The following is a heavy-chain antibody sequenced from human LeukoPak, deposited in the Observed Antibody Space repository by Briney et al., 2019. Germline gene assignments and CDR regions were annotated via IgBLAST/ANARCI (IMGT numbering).Heavy chain of an antibody. D-gene: IGHD1-26*01. CDR2: ITNNGGTT. CDR3: VKVSSTVGATYFDY. J-gene: IGHJ4*02. Sequence: GGSLSLSCSASGFAFSSYAMHWVRQAPGKGLEYLSGITNNGGTTYHADSVKGRFTISRDNSKNTLYFQMSSLRAEDTAVYYCVKVSSTVGATYFDYWGREPWSLSPQ. V-gene: IGHV3-64D*06. CDR1: GFAFSSYA.